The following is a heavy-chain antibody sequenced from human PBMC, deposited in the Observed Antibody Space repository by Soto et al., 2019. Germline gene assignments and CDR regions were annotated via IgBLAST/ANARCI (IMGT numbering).Heavy chain of an antibody. J-gene: IGHJ5*02. CDR1: GGSISSGGYS. CDR2: IYHSGYT. Sequence: PSETLSLTCAVSGGSISSGGYSWSWIRQPPGKGLEWIGYIYHSGYTYYNPSLKSRVTISVDRSKNQFSLKLSSVTAADTAVYYCASVPTPWGQGTLVNVS. V-gene: IGHV4-30-2*01. CDR3: ASVPTP.